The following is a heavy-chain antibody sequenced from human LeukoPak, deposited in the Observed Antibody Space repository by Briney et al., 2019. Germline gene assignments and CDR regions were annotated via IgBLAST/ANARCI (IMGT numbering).Heavy chain of an antibody. V-gene: IGHV1-69*04. CDR2: IIPILGIS. D-gene: IGHD3-22*01. J-gene: IGHJ4*02. CDR3: ARANYYDSSGHRDY. Sequence: IIPILGISNYAQKFHGRVTITADKSTSTAYMELSSLRSEDTAVYYCARANYYDSSGHRDYWGQGTLVTVSS.